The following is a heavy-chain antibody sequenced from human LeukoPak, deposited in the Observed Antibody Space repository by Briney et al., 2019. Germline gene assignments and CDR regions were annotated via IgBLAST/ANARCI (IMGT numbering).Heavy chain of an antibody. Sequence: SETLSLTCAVSGGSISSSNWWSWVRQPPGKGLEWIGEIYHSGSTNYNPSLKSRVTISVDKSKNQFSLKLSSVTAADTAVYYCARGRPAAAGIRHFDYWGQGTLVTVSS. CDR2: IYHSGST. CDR1: GGSISSSNW. J-gene: IGHJ4*02. CDR3: ARGRPAAAGIRHFDY. D-gene: IGHD6-13*01. V-gene: IGHV4-4*02.